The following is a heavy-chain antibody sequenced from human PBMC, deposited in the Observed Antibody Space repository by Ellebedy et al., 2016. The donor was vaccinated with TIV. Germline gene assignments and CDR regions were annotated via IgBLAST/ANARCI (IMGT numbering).Heavy chain of an antibody. J-gene: IGHJ4*02. Sequence: GGSLRLSCKGSGYSFTSYWIGWVRQMPGKGLEWMGIIYPGDSDTRYSPSFQGQVTISADKSISTAYLQWSSLKASDTAMYYCAKSGVEGDYSFDYWGQGTLVTVSS. CDR3: AKSGVEGDYSFDY. CDR2: IYPGDSDT. V-gene: IGHV5-51*01. D-gene: IGHD4-11*01. CDR1: GYSFTSYW.